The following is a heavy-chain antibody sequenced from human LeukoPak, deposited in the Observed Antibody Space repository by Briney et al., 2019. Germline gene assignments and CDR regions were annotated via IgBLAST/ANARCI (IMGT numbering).Heavy chain of an antibody. V-gene: IGHV3-21*01. D-gene: IGHD2-21*02. CDR3: AGAYCGGDCYSGVAFDI. CDR1: GFPFSSYS. Sequence: AGGSLRLSCAASGFPFSSYSMNWVRQAPGKGLEWVSYISSSTFIFYADSVKGRFTISRDNAKNSLYLQVNSLRAEDTAVYYCAGAYCGGDCYSGVAFDIWGQGTMVTVSS. J-gene: IGHJ3*02. CDR2: ISSSTFI.